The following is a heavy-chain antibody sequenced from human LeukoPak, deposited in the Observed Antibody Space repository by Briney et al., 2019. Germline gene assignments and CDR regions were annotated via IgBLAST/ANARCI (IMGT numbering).Heavy chain of an antibody. Sequence: SGGSLRLSCEASGFTFNTYAIYWVRQAPGKGLEWVSGICGSGGCTYYADSVKGRFTISRDNSKNTVYLQMNGLTADDTAVYYCAKTTVGYSSGRYPGWPADCWGQGTLVTVSS. CDR3: AKTTVGYSSGRYPGWPADC. CDR2: ICGSGGCT. D-gene: IGHD6-19*01. J-gene: IGHJ4*02. CDR1: GFTFNTYA. V-gene: IGHV3-23*01.